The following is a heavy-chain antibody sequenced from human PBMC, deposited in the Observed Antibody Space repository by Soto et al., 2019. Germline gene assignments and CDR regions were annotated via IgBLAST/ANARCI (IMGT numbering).Heavy chain of an antibody. CDR1: GYTFTGYY. CDR2: INPNSGGT. J-gene: IGHJ5*01. Sequence: ASVKVSCKASGYTFTGYYMHWVRQAPGQGLEWMGWINPNSGGTNYAQKFQGRVTMTRDTSISTAYMELSRLRSDDTAVYYCARPDYYDSSCYRGFGSWRQRTLITVSS. CDR3: ARPDYYDSSCYRGFGS. D-gene: IGHD3-22*01. V-gene: IGHV1-2*02.